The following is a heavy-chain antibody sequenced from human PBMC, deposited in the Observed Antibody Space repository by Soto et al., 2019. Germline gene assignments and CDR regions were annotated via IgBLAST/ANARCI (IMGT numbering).Heavy chain of an antibody. Sequence: PGGSLRRSCAPSGLTFSNYGIHWVRQAPGKGLEWVAVISYDGSNKYYADSVKGRFTISRDNSKNTLYLQMNRLRAEDTAVYYCAKAPNFDWLSHFDYWGEGT. CDR1: GLTFSNYG. CDR2: ISYDGSNK. CDR3: AKAPNFDWLSHFDY. V-gene: IGHV3-30*18. J-gene: IGHJ4*02. D-gene: IGHD3-9*01.